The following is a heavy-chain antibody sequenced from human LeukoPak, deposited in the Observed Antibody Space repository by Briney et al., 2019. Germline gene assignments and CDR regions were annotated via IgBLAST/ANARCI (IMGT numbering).Heavy chain of an antibody. CDR1: GGSISSYY. CDR2: IYYSGST. CDR3: ARLRTAAAGGEVWFDP. D-gene: IGHD6-13*01. J-gene: IGHJ5*02. Sequence: SETLSLTCTVSGGSISSYYWSWIRQPPGKGLEWIGYIYYSGSTSYNPSLKSRVTISVDTSKNQFSLKLSSVTAAHTAVYYCARLRTAAAGGEVWFDPWGQGTLVTVSS. V-gene: IGHV4-59*08.